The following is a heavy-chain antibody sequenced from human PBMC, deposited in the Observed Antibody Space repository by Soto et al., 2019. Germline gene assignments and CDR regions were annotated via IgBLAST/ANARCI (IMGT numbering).Heavy chain of an antibody. J-gene: IGHJ6*02. CDR2: IWYDGSNK. V-gene: IGHV3-33*01. CDR1: GFIFSGQG. D-gene: IGHD3-3*01. Sequence: PGGSLRLSCAASGFIFSGQGMHWVRQAPGKGLEWVSFIWYDGSNKYYADSVKGRFTISRDNSKNTLYLQMNSLRAEDTAVYYCARATYYDFWSGYRNEGMDVWGQGTTVTVSS. CDR3: ARATYYDFWSGYRNEGMDV.